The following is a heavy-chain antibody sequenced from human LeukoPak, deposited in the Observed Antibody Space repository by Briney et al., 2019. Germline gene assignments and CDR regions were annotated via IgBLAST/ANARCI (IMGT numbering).Heavy chain of an antibody. V-gene: IGHV3-33*01. CDR2: IWYDGSNK. CDR1: GFTFSSYG. J-gene: IGHJ3*02. Sequence: TGGSLRLSCAAAGFTFSSYGMHWVRQAPGKGLEWVAVIWYDGSNKYYAGSVKGRFTISRDNSKNTLYLQMNSLRAEDTAVYYCARPDEYSSSWAGAFDIWGQGTMVTVSS. D-gene: IGHD6-13*01. CDR3: ARPDEYSSSWAGAFDI.